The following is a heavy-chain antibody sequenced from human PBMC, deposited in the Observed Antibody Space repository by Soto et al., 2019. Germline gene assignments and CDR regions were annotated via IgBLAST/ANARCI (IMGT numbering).Heavy chain of an antibody. V-gene: IGHV4-34*01. CDR3: ARGRRAAPLRV. CDR2: INHSGST. Sequence: SETLSLTCAVYGGSFSGYYWSWIRQPPGRGLEWIGEINHSGSTNYNPSLKSRVTISVDTSKNQFSLKLSSVTAADTAVYYCARGRRAAPLRVWGQGTMVTVSS. CDR1: GGSFSGYY. D-gene: IGHD6-25*01. J-gene: IGHJ3*01.